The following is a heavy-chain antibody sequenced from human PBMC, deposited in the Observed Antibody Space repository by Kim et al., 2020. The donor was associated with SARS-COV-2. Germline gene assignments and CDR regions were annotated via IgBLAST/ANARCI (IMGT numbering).Heavy chain of an antibody. V-gene: IGHV3-30*04. D-gene: IGHD3-10*01. CDR3: ARDGSGSYYNLGAWFDH. CDR2: ISYDGSNK. CDR1: GFTFSSYA. J-gene: IGHJ5*02. Sequence: GGSLRLSCAASGFTFSSYAMHWVRQAPGKGLEWVAVISYDGSNKYYADSVKGRFTISRDNSKNTLYLQMNSLRAEDTAVYYCARDGSGSYYNLGAWFDHWGQGTLVTVSS.